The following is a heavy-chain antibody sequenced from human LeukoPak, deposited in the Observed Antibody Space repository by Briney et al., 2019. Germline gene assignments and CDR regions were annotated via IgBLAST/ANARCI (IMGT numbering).Heavy chain of an antibody. CDR2: ISAYNGNT. J-gene: IGHJ4*02. Sequence: ASVKVSCKASGYTFTSYAMNWVRQAPGQGLEWMGWISAYNGNTNYAQKLQGRVTMTTDTSTSTAYMELRSLRSDDTAVYYCARMGGYDPPGSSEFDYWGQGTLVTVSS. V-gene: IGHV1-18*01. CDR1: GYTFTSYA. CDR3: ARMGGYDPPGSSEFDY. D-gene: IGHD5-12*01.